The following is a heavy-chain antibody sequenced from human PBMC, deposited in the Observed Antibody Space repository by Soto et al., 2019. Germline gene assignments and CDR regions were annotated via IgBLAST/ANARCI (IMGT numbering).Heavy chain of an antibody. CDR1: GYTFTSYH. CDR2: INPSGGST. V-gene: IGHV1-46*03. Sequence: QVQLVQSGAEVKKPGASVKVSCKASGYTFTSYHMHWVRQAPGQGLEWMGIINPSGGSTSYAQKFQGRVTITSDSSMSKVYMDLSSLRSEDTAVYHCARARVPGSLYYFDYWGKGTLVTVSS. D-gene: IGHD1-1*01. CDR3: ARARVPGSLYYFDY. J-gene: IGHJ4*02.